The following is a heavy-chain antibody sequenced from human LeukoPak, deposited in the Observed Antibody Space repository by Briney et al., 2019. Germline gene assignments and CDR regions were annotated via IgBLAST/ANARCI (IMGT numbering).Heavy chain of an antibody. Sequence: SETLSLTCAVYGGSFSGYYWGWIRQPPGKGLEWIGEINHSGSTNYNPSLKSRVTISVDTSKNQFSLKLSSVTAADTAVYYCARGKNYYDSSGYYGYWGQGTLVTVSS. V-gene: IGHV4-34*01. D-gene: IGHD3-22*01. CDR1: GGSFSGYY. CDR3: ARGKNYYDSSGYYGY. CDR2: INHSGST. J-gene: IGHJ4*02.